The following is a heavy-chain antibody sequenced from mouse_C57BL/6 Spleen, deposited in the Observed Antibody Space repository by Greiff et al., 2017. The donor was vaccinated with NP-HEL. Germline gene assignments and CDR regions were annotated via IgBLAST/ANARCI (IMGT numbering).Heavy chain of an antibody. V-gene: IGHV14-4*01. CDR3: TTRDVITTYFDY. J-gene: IGHJ2*01. Sequence: DVQLQESGAELVRPGASVKLSCTASGFNIKDDYMHWVKQRPEQGLEWIGWIDPENGDTEYASKFQGKATITADTSSNTAYLQLSSLTSEDTAVYYCTTRDVITTYFDYWGQGTTLTVSS. D-gene: IGHD1-1*01. CDR1: GFNIKDDY. CDR2: IDPENGDT.